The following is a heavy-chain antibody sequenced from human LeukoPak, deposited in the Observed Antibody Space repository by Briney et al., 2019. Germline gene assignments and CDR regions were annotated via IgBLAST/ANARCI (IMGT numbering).Heavy chain of an antibody. D-gene: IGHD7-27*01. J-gene: IGHJ4*02. CDR1: GGSFSGYY. CDR2: IYYSGST. Sequence: KSSETLSLTCAVYGGSFSGYYWSWIRQPPGKGLEWIGYIYYSGSTNYNPSLKSRVTISVDTSKNQFSLKLSSVTAADTAVYCCARVGTNWGSDYWGQGTLVTVSS. V-gene: IGHV4-59*01. CDR3: ARVGTNWGSDY.